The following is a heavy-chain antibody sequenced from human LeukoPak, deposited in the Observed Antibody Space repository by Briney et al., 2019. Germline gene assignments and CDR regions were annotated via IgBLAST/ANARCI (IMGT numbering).Heavy chain of an antibody. D-gene: IGHD3-22*01. V-gene: IGHV3-21*01. J-gene: IGHJ4*02. CDR2: ISSSSSHI. CDR1: GFTFSSYS. CDR3: AKALRKVVVTGFDY. Sequence: GRCLSLSCAASGFTFSSYSMNWVSQPPGKGLEWVSSISSSSSHIYYADSVKGRFTISRDNAKNSLYLQMNSMRAEDTAVYYCAKALRKVVVTGFDYWGQGTLVTVSS.